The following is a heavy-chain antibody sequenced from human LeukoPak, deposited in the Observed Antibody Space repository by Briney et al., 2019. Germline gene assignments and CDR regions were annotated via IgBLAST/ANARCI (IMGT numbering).Heavy chain of an antibody. V-gene: IGHV4-61*02. Sequence: SETLSLTCTVSGGSISSGSYYWSWIRQPAGKGLEWIGRIYTSGSTNYNPSLKSRVTISVDTSKNQFSLKLSSVTAADTAVYYCARDHRGMIFFWGQGTLVTVSS. CDR1: GGSISSGSYY. D-gene: IGHD3-22*01. J-gene: IGHJ4*02. CDR3: ARDHRGMIFF. CDR2: IYTSGST.